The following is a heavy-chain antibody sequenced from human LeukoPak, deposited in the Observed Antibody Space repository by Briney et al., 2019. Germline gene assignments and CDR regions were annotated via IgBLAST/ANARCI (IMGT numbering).Heavy chain of an antibody. CDR2: ISSSSSLI. D-gene: IGHD6-13*01. Sequence: GGSLRLSCAASGFTFSSYSLNWVRQAPGRGLEWVSCISSSSSLIFYSDSVRGRFTISRDNAKNLLYLHMNSLRVEDTAVYYCAKVDRGDYSSSPVPYYNYYMNVWGKGTTVTVSS. V-gene: IGHV3-21*01. CDR3: AKVDRGDYSSSPVPYYNYYMNV. CDR1: GFTFSSYS. J-gene: IGHJ6*03.